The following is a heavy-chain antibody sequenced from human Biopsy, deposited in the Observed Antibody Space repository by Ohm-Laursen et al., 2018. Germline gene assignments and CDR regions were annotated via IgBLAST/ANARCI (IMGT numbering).Heavy chain of an antibody. CDR2: IITVSETA. CDR3: VAYPSSGFFENNDDFAMDV. V-gene: IGHV1-69*13. CDR1: GGAFTNYA. J-gene: IGHJ6*02. D-gene: IGHD6-19*01. Sequence: SVKVSCKSSGGAFTNYAINWVRQAPGHGLEWMGGIITVSETAGYAERFQGRVTITADVTTTTAYMDLSGLRSEDTAVYYCVAYPSSGFFENNDDFAMDVWGQGTTVRVSS.